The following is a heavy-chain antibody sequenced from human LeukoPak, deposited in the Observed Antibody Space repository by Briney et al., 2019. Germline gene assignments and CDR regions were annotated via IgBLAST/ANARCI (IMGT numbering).Heavy chain of an antibody. Sequence: ASVKVSCKASGYTFTDSFVHWVRLAPGQGLEWIGWINPNSGVTNYGQTFQGRVTLTRDTSISAAYMELSRLRSDDTALYYRARSLDRVIDYWGQGTLVTVSS. CDR1: GYTFTDSF. J-gene: IGHJ4*02. CDR2: INPNSGVT. D-gene: IGHD2-2*03. CDR3: ARSLDRVIDY. V-gene: IGHV1-2*02.